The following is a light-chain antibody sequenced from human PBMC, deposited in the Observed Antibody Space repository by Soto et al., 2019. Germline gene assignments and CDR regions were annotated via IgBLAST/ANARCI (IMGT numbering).Light chain of an antibody. Sequence: QSVLTQPPSASGSPGQSVTISCTGTSSDVGGYNYVSWYQQHLGKAPKLMIYEVSKRPSGVPDRFSGSKSGNTASLTVSGLRAEDEADYYCSSYAGSNNLVFGGGTQLTVL. J-gene: IGLJ2*01. CDR3: SSYAGSNNLV. CDR1: SSDVGGYNY. V-gene: IGLV2-8*01. CDR2: EVS.